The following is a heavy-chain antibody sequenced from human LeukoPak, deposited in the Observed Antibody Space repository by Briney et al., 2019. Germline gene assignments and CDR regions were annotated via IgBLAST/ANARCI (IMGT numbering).Heavy chain of an antibody. V-gene: IGHV4-39*02. CDR3: ARGNNIVGATAPAYFDY. J-gene: IGHJ4*02. CDR2: ISYSGTT. Sequence: PSETLSLTCTVSSVSISSSPYYWGWTRQSPGKGLEWIGSISYSGTTYYNPSLKSRVTIFVDTSKNHFSLKLSSVTAADTAVYYCARGNNIVGATAPAYFDYWGQGTLVTVSS. D-gene: IGHD1-26*01. CDR1: SVSISSSPYY.